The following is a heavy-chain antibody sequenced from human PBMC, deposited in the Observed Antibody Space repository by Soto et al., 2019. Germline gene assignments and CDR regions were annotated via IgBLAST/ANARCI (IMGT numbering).Heavy chain of an antibody. CDR1: GFTFSSYA. V-gene: IGHV3-30-3*01. D-gene: IGHD3-3*01. Sequence: PGGALRLSCAASGFTFSSYAMHWVRQAPGKGLEWVAVISYDGSNKYYADSVKGRFTISRDNSKNTLYLQMNSLRAEDTAVYYCARAITIFGVVILLDYYYYYGMDVWGQGTTVTVSS. CDR2: ISYDGSNK. CDR3: ARAITIFGVVILLDYYYYYGMDV. J-gene: IGHJ6*02.